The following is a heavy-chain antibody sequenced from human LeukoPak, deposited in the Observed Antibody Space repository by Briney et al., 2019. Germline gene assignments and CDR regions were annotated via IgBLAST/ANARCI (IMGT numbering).Heavy chain of an antibody. D-gene: IGHD3-10*01. CDR3: AREGTSGGLNWLDP. V-gene: IGHV4-4*07. CDR1: GGSISSYY. CDR2: IYTSGST. J-gene: IGHJ5*02. Sequence: PSETLSLTCTVAGGSISSYYWSWIRQPAGKGLEWIGRIYTSGSTNYNPSLKSRVTMSVDTSKNQFSLRLSSVNAADTAVYFCAREGTSGGLNWLDPWGKGTLVTVSS.